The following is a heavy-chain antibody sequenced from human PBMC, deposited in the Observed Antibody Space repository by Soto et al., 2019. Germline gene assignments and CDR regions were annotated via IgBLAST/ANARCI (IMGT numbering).Heavy chain of an antibody. CDR3: ARGDVLRFLEWSNYYYYGMDV. V-gene: IGHV1-8*01. D-gene: IGHD3-3*01. CDR2: MNPNSGNT. CDR1: GYTFTSYD. J-gene: IGHJ6*02. Sequence: QVQLVQSGAEVKKPGASVKVSCKASGYTFTSYDINWVRQATGQGLEWMGWMNPNSGNTGYAQKFQGRVTMTRNTSISTAYMELSSLRSEYTAVYYCARGDVLRFLEWSNYYYYGMDVWGQGTTVTVSS.